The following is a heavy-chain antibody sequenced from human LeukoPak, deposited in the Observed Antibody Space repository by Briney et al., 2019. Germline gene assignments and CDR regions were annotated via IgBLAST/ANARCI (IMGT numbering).Heavy chain of an antibody. CDR1: GYTFTGYY. CDR2: ISAYNGNT. D-gene: IGHD3-22*01. Sequence: ASVKVSCKASGYTFTGYYMHWVRQAPGQGLEWMGWISAYNGNTNYAQKLQGRVTMTTDTSTSTAYMELRSLRSDDTAVYYCARDSSGYYYQSGYYLDYWGQGTLVTVSS. J-gene: IGHJ4*02. CDR3: ARDSSGYYYQSGYYLDY. V-gene: IGHV1-18*04.